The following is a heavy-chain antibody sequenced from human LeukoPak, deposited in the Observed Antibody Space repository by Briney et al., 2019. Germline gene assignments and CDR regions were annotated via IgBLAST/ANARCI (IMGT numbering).Heavy chain of an antibody. V-gene: IGHV4-59*12. CDR3: ARGEMATTPFDY. CDR1: GGSISNYY. Sequence: PSETLSLTCTVSGGSISNYYWSWIRQPPGKGLEWIGYIHYSGSTYYNPSLKSRVTISVDTSKNQFSLKLSSVTAADTAVYYCARGEMATTPFDYWGQGTLVTVSS. D-gene: IGHD5-24*01. J-gene: IGHJ4*02. CDR2: IHYSGST.